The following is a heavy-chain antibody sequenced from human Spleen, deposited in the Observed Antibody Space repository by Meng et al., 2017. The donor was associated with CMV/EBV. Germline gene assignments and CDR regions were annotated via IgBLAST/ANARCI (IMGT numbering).Heavy chain of an antibody. CDR2: MNRHRGDR. J-gene: IGHJ4*02. Sequence: RSATGYTLTAQYVRWVRRATGQGVGWVGWMNRHRGDRNYAQQFQGRITLTRDTSINTEYKELTRLTSDDTAVYYGEKGNSWGPGYWGQGTLVTVSS. V-gene: IGHV1-2*02. CDR3: EKGNSWGPGY. CDR1: GYTLTAQY. D-gene: IGHD2-2*01.